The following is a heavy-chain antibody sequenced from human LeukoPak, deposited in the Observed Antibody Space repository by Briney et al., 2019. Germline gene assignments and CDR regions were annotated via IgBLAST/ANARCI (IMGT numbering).Heavy chain of an antibody. CDR2: INPNSGGT. Sequence: GASVKVSCKASGYTFTGYYMHWVRQAPGQGLEWMGWINPNSGGTNYAQKFQGWVTMTRDTSISPAYMELSRLRSDDTAVYYCARPHMPYGSGSYFDPWGQGTLVTVSS. CDR1: GYTFTGYY. CDR3: ARPHMPYGSGSYFDP. D-gene: IGHD3-10*01. V-gene: IGHV1-2*04. J-gene: IGHJ5*02.